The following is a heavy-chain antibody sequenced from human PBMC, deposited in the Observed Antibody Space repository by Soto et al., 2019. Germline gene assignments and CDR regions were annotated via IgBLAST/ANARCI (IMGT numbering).Heavy chain of an antibody. D-gene: IGHD3-16*01. CDR2: ISSSGSTI. CDR1: GFTFISYE. CDR3: ARESPVGGHDY. J-gene: IGHJ4*02. Sequence: PGGSLRLSCAASGFTFISYEINFFRQAPGKWLEWVSYISSSGSTIYYADSVKGRFTISRDNAKNSLYLQMNSLRAEDTAVYYCARESPVGGHDYWGQGTLVTVSS. V-gene: IGHV3-48*03.